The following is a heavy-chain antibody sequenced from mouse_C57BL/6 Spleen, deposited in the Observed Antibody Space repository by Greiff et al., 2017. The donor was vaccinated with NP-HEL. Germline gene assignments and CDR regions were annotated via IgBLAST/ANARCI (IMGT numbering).Heavy chain of an antibody. CDR3: ARYGYYGGFAY. Sequence: EVHLVESGGGLVKPGGSLKLSCAASGFTFSSYAMSWVRQTPEKRLEWVATISDGGSYTYYPDNVKGRFTISRDNAKNNLYLQMSHLKSEDTAMYYCARYGYYGGFAYWGQVTLVTVSA. CDR1: GFTFSSYA. V-gene: IGHV5-4*01. J-gene: IGHJ3*01. CDR2: ISDGGSYT. D-gene: IGHD2-3*01.